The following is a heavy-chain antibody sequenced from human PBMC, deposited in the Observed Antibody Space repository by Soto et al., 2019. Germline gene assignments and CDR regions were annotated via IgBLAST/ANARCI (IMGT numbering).Heavy chain of an antibody. CDR3: ARGIGQYQMPLYYYYYYMDG. D-gene: IGHD2-2*01. CDR2: LDATTGGA. Sequence: FWYYFAGYPLPEVRSPPGPRGGPIGWLDATTGGANYAQKFQGWVTMTRDTSISTAYMELSRLRSDDTAVYYCARGIGQYQMPLYYYYYYMDGWGKGTTVTVSS. V-gene: IGHV1-2*04. J-gene: IGHJ6*03. CDR1: WYYFAGYP.